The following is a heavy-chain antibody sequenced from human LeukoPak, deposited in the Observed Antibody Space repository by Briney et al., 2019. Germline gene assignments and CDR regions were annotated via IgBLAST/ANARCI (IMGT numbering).Heavy chain of an antibody. CDR2: ISASGGLT. CDR3: AKDYSGSSPWWFDP. D-gene: IGHD1-26*01. V-gene: IGHV3-23*01. J-gene: IGHJ5*02. CDR1: GFTFSSYS. Sequence: GGSLRLSCAASGFTFSSYSISWVRQAPGEGLEWVSTISASGGLTYYADSVKGRFTISRDNSKNTLYLQVSSLRAEDTAVYYCAKDYSGSSPWWFDPWGQGTLVTVSS.